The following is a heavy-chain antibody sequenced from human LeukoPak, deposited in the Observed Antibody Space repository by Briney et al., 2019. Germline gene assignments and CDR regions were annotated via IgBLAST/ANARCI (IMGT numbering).Heavy chain of an antibody. Sequence: SETLSLTCTVSGGSISGGGYYWSWIRQHPGKGLEWIGYIYYSGSTYYNPSLKSRVTISVDTSKNQFSLKLSSVTAADTAVYYCARVFRELLSYWYFDLWGRGTLVTVSS. D-gene: IGHD3-10*02. J-gene: IGHJ2*01. CDR2: IYYSGST. V-gene: IGHV4-31*03. CDR1: GGSISGGGYY. CDR3: ARVFRELLSYWYFDL.